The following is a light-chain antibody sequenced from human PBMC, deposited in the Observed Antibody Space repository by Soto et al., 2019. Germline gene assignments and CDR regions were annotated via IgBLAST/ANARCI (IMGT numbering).Light chain of an antibody. CDR1: SSDVGAYKY. J-gene: IGLJ1*01. Sequence: QSVLTQPASVSGSPGRSITISCTVTSSDVGAYKYVSWYQQHPGKAPQLIIYEVSNRPSGVSNRFSGSKSGNTASLTISGLQAEDETDYYCNSFTSSSTYVFGTGTKLTVL. V-gene: IGLV2-14*01. CDR3: NSFTSSSTYV. CDR2: EVS.